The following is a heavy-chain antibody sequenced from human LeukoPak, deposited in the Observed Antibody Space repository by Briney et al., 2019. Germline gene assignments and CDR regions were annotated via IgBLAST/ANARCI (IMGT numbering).Heavy chain of an antibody. CDR1: GFTFSSYA. CDR3: AKSQDGGRLFHFDY. D-gene: IGHD1-26*01. Sequence: GGSLRLSCAASGFTFSSYAMSWVRQAPGKGLEWVSAISGSGGSTYSADSVKGRFTISRDNSKNTLYLQMDSLRAEDTAVYFCAKSQDGGRLFHFDYWGQGTLVTVSS. CDR2: ISGSGGST. J-gene: IGHJ4*02. V-gene: IGHV3-23*01.